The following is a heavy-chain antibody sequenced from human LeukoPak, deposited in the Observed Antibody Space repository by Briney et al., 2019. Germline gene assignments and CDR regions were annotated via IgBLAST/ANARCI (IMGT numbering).Heavy chain of an antibody. CDR3: AKGQGYYDSSSPNSFDY. V-gene: IGHV3-33*06. CDR1: GFTFSSYG. Sequence: GGSLRLSCAVSGFTFSSYGMHWVRQAPGKGLEWVAVIWYDGSNKYYADSVKGRFTISRDNSKNTLYLQMNSLRADDTAVYYCAKGQGYYDSSSPNSFDYWGQGTLVTVSS. D-gene: IGHD3-22*01. CDR2: IWYDGSNK. J-gene: IGHJ4*02.